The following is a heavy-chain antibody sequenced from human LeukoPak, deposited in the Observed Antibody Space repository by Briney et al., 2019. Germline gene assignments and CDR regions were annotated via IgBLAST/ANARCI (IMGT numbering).Heavy chain of an antibody. CDR1: GYSFTSYW. CDR3: ARSDIVATGAYFDY. V-gene: IGHV5-51*01. D-gene: IGHD5-12*01. CDR2: IYPGDSDT. J-gene: IGHJ4*02. Sequence: GEPPKISCKGSGYSFTSYWIGWVRQMPGKGLEWMGIIYPGDSDTRYSLSFQGQVTISADKSISTAYLQWSSLKASDTAMYYCARSDIVATGAYFDYWGQGTLVTVSS.